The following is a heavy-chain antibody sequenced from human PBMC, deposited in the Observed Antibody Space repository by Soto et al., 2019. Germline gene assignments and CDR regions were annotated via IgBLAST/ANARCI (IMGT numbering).Heavy chain of an antibody. CDR3: AIDRQYPRDYFHY. CDR1: GFTVTSNG. D-gene: IGHD4-4*01. Sequence: EVKLLESGGGLVQPGGSLRLSCGVSGFTVTSNGVSWVRQAPGKGLEWVSAISPNGQGIWYADSVKGRFTISRDISRNTVLLQMDSLRAEDTAVYYCAIDRQYPRDYFHYWGQGTLVTVSS. J-gene: IGHJ4*02. V-gene: IGHV3-23*01. CDR2: ISPNGQGI.